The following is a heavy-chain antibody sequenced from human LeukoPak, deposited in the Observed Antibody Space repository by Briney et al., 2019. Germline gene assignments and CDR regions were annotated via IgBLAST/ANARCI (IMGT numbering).Heavy chain of an antibody. CDR3: AKYVSAKGPPYALDV. Sequence: PGGSLRLSCAASEFTFSSYAMQWVPQAPGKGLEWVSGLSVSGGSTWYADSVKGRFTISRDNSKNTLYLQMNSLRAEDTAVYYCAKYVSAKGPPYALDVWGQGTTVTVSS. CDR2: LSVSGGST. V-gene: IGHV3-23*01. J-gene: IGHJ6*02. D-gene: IGHD2/OR15-2a*01. CDR1: EFTFSSYA.